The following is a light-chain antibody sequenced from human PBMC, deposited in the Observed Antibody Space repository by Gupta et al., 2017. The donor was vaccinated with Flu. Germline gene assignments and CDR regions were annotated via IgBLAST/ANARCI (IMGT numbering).Light chain of an antibody. Sequence: DRVTITCRASQSISSYLNWYQQKPGKAPKLLIYAASSLQSGVPSRFSGSGSGTDFTLTISSLQPEDFATYFCQQSYSTPHFTFGPGTKVDIK. CDR2: AAS. V-gene: IGKV1-39*01. CDR3: QQSYSTPHFT. J-gene: IGKJ3*01. CDR1: QSISSY.